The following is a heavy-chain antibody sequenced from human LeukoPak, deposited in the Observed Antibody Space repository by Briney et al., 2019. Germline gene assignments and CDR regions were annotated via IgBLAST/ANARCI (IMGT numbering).Heavy chain of an antibody. J-gene: IGHJ5*02. D-gene: IGHD7-27*01. V-gene: IGHV1-2*02. CDR1: GYTFTGYY. Sequence: GASVKVSCKASGYTFTGYYMHWVRQAPGQGLEWMGWINPNSGGTNYAQKFQGRVTMTRDTSISTAYMELSRLRSDDTAVYYCARDLARKTNWGWGNWFDPWGQGTLVTVSS. CDR3: ARDLARKTNWGWGNWFDP. CDR2: INPNSGGT.